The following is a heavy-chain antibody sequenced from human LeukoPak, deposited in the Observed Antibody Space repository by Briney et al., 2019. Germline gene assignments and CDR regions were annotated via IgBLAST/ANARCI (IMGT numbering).Heavy chain of an antibody. D-gene: IGHD5-12*01. V-gene: IGHV1-2*02. CDR2: INPNSGGT. CDR3: ARLGYDYGY. CDR1: GYTFTSYD. Sequence: ASVKVSCKASGYTFTSYDINWVRQAPGQGLEWMGWINPNSGGTNYAQKFQGRVTMTRDTSISTAYMELSRLRSDDTAVYYCARLGYDYGYWGQGTLVTVSS. J-gene: IGHJ4*02.